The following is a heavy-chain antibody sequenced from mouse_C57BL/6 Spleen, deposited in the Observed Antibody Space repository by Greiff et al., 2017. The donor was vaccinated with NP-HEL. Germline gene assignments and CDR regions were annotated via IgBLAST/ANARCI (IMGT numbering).Heavy chain of an antibody. CDR1: GYTFTDYY. Sequence: QVQLQQSGPELVKPGASVKISCKASGYTFTDYYINWVKQRPGQGLEWIGWIFPGSGSTYYNEKFKGKATLTVDKSSSTAYMLLSGLTSEDSAVYFCASRDGYYFHWYFDVWGTGTTVTVSS. CDR2: IFPGSGST. CDR3: ASRDGYYFHWYFDV. J-gene: IGHJ1*03. D-gene: IGHD2-3*01. V-gene: IGHV1-75*01.